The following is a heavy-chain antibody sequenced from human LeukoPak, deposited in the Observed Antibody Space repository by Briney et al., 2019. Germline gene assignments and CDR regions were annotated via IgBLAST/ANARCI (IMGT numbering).Heavy chain of an antibody. D-gene: IGHD2-21*02. CDR3: ARASGATYCGGDCSLYWYFDL. Sequence: GGSLRISCAASGFTFSSYTMNWVRQAPGKGLEWLAFISYDGSSKYYADSVKGRFTISRDNSKNTLSLQMNSLRAEDTAVYYCARASGATYCGGDCSLYWYFDLWGRGTLVTVSS. CDR1: GFTFSSYT. V-gene: IGHV3-30-3*01. J-gene: IGHJ2*01. CDR2: ISYDGSSK.